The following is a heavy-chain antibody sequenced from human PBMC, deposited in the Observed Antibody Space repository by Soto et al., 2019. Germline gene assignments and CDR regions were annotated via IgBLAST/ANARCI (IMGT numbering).Heavy chain of an antibody. J-gene: IGHJ4*02. CDR1: GFSLNTRGVG. Sequence: QITLKESGPTLVKPTQTLTLTCTFSGFSLNTRGVGVGWIRQPPGKALEWLALIYWDDDKRYSPSLKSRLTIXXDTSKNQVVVTMTNMDPVDTATYYCAHIKILPPDYWGQGTLVTVSS. CDR2: IYWDDDK. CDR3: AHIKILPPDY. D-gene: IGHD2-15*01. V-gene: IGHV2-5*02.